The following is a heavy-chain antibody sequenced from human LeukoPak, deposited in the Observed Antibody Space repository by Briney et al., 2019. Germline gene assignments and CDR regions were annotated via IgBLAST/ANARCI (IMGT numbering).Heavy chain of an antibody. CDR1: GFTFSSYA. CDR3: ARDYDILTGPGYYYYYGMDV. J-gene: IGHJ6*02. D-gene: IGHD3-9*01. Sequence: PGRSLRLSCAASGFTFSSYAMHWVRQAPGKGLEWVAVISYDGSNKYYADSVKGRFTISRDNSKNTLYLQMNSLRAEDTAVYYCARDYDILTGPGYYYYYGMDVWGQGITVTVSS. CDR2: ISYDGSNK. V-gene: IGHV3-30-3*01.